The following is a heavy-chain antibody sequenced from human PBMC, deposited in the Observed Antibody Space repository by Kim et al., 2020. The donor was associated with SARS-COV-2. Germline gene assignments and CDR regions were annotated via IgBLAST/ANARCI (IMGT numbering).Heavy chain of an antibody. CDR2: ISYDGSNK. CDR1: GFTFSSYG. CDR3: AKGGLHYDSSGDYYYYSVMDV. J-gene: IGHJ6*02. D-gene: IGHD3-22*01. Sequence: GGSLRLSCAASGFTFSSYGMHWVRQAPGKGLEWVAVISYDGSNKYYADSVKGRFTISRDNSKNKNTLYLQMNSLRAEDTAVYYCAKGGLHYDSSGDYYYYSVMDVWRQGTTVTVSS. V-gene: IGHV3-30*18.